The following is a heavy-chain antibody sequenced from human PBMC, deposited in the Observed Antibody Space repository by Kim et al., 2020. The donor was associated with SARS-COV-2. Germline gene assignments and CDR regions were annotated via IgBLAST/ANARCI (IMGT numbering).Heavy chain of an antibody. V-gene: IGHV4-31*03. J-gene: IGHJ4*02. CDR1: GGSISSGGYY. CDR3: ARAPDLGGYYDSSGYSTGPFDY. CDR2: IYYSGST. D-gene: IGHD3-22*01. Sequence: SETLSLTCTVSGGSISSGGYYWSWIRQHPGKGPEWIGYIYYSGSTYYNPSLKSRVTISVDTSKNQFSLKLSSVTAADTAVYYCARAPDLGGYYDSSGYSTGPFDYWGQGTLVTVSS.